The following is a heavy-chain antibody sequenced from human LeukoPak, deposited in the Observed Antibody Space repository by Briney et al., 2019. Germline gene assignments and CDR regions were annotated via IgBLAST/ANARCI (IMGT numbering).Heavy chain of an antibody. CDR1: GDSISSYY. J-gene: IGHJ4*02. CDR2: IYTSGST. D-gene: IGHD3-22*01. Sequence: SETLSLTCTVSGDSISSYYWSWIRQPAGKGLEWIGRIYTSGSTKYNPSLKSRVTMSVDTSKNQFSLKLSSVTAADTAVYYCARHADHYDSSAYRIWGQGTLVTVSS. CDR3: ARHADHYDSSAYRI. V-gene: IGHV4-4*07.